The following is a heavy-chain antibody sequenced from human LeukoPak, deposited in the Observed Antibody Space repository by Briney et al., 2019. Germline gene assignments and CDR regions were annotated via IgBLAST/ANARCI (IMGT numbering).Heavy chain of an antibody. J-gene: IGHJ5*02. V-gene: IGHV3-7*01. D-gene: IGHD3-9*01. CDR1: GFTFSSYW. Sequence: GGSLRLSCAASGFTFSSYWMSWVRQAPGKGLEWVANIKQDGSEKYYVDSVKGRFTISRDNAKNSLYLQMNSLRAEDTAVYYCARDAAGYYDILTEGDWFDPWGQGTLVTVSS. CDR3: ARDAAGYYDILTEGDWFDP. CDR2: IKQDGSEK.